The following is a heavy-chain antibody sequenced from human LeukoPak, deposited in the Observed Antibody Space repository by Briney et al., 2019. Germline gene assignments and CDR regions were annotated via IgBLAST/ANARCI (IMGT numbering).Heavy chain of an antibody. J-gene: IGHJ6*03. Sequence: SETLSLTCTVSGGSINSNDYYWVWIRQSPGKGLEWIGNIYYNGRNHNNPSLKSRLTLSVDTSKNQFSLNLNSVTAADTAVYYCARGVGFYYYMDVWGKGTTVTVSS. CDR3: ARGVGFYYYMDV. CDR2: IYYNGRN. D-gene: IGHD1-26*01. CDR1: GGSINSNDYY. V-gene: IGHV4-39*01.